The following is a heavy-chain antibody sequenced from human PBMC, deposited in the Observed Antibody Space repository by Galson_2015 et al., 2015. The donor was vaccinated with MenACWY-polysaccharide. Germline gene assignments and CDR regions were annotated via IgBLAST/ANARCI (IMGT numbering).Heavy chain of an antibody. CDR3: AKSSQWGAAAVGSFDH. CDR1: GFSMTSYA. V-gene: IGHV3-23*01. Sequence: SLRLSCAASGFSMTSYAVNWVRQAPGKGLEWVGVIGGSGTDIRYADSVKGRFTISRDTSKSTLYLQMDSVRAEDTAKYYCAKSSQWGAAAVGSFDHWGQGTLVTVSS. CDR2: IGGSGTDI. D-gene: IGHD6-13*01. J-gene: IGHJ4*02.